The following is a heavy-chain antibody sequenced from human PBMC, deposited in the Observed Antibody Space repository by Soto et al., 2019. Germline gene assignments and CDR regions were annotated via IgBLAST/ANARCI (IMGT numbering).Heavy chain of an antibody. CDR2: INPSGGST. CDR1: GYTFTSYY. CDR3: VRGPYYYGLFDY. Sequence: ASVKVSCKASGYTFTSYYMHWVRQAPGQGLEWMGIINPSGGSTSYAEKFQGRVTMTRDTSTSTVYMDLSSLRSEDTAVYYCVRGPYYYGLFDYWGQGTLVTVSS. V-gene: IGHV1-46*03. D-gene: IGHD3-10*01. J-gene: IGHJ4*02.